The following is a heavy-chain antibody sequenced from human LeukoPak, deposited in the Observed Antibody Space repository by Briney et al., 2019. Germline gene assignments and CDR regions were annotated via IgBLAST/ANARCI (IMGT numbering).Heavy chain of an antibody. J-gene: IGHJ6*03. CDR3: ARGGGYYDFWSGCYYMDV. V-gene: IGHV4-30-4*08. D-gene: IGHD3-3*01. Sequence: SETLSLTCTVSGGSISSGDYYWSWIRQPPGKGLEWIGYIYYSGSTYYNPSLKSRVTISVDTSKNQFSLKLSSVSAADTAVYYCARGGGYYDFWSGCYYMDVWGKGTTVTVSS. CDR1: GGSISSGDYY. CDR2: IYYSGST.